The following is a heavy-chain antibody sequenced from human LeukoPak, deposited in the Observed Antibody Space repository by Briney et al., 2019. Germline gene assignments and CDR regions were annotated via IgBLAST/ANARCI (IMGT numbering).Heavy chain of an antibody. D-gene: IGHD3-9*01. CDR1: GFTFRNYL. CDR2: IQQDGSEK. J-gene: IGHJ6*03. V-gene: IGHV3-7*01. CDR3: AREIYDKPFYYYYYYMDV. Sequence: GGSLRLSCAASGFTFRNYLMSWVRQAPGKGLEWVANIQQDGSEKYYVDSVKGRFTISRDNAKNSLYLQMNSLRAEDTAVYYCAREIYDKPFYYYYYYMDVWGKGTTVTVSS.